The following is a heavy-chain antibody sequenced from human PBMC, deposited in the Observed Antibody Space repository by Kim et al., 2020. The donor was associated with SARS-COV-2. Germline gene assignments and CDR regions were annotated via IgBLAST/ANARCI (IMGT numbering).Heavy chain of an antibody. J-gene: IGHJ4*02. D-gene: IGHD3-10*01. V-gene: IGHV3-74*01. Sequence: GGSLRLSCAASGFTFSTYTIHWVRQAPGMGLVWVSRIRNDGRTTSYADSVKGRFTISRDNAKNTLYLQMNSLRVEDTAVYYCARGSNFGLDYWGQGIPVSVSS. CDR2: IRNDGRTT. CDR3: ARGSNFGLDY. CDR1: GFTFSTYT.